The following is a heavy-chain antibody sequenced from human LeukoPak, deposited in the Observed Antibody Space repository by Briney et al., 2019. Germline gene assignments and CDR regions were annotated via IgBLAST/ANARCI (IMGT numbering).Heavy chain of an antibody. Sequence: GGSLRLSCAASGFTFSSYAMSWVRQAPGKGLEWVSAISGSGGSTYYADSVKGRFTISRDNSKNTLYLQMNSLRAEDTAVYYCAKDRVVVVPAAERGLDYWGQGTLVTVSS. J-gene: IGHJ4*02. CDR3: AKDRVVVVPAAERGLDY. CDR2: ISGSGGST. CDR1: GFTFSSYA. V-gene: IGHV3-23*01. D-gene: IGHD2-2*01.